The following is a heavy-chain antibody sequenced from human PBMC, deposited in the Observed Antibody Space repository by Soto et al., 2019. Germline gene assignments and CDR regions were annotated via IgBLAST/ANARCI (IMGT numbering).Heavy chain of an antibody. CDR1: GYTFTGYY. CDR3: ARDRPYGSGSYSLRSFYYYYYGMDV. J-gene: IGHJ6*02. CDR2: INPNSGGT. Sequence: ASVKVSCKASGYTFTGYYMHWVRQAPGQGLEWMGWINPNSGGTNYAQKFQGWATMTRDTSISTAYMELSRLRSDDTAVYYCARDRPYGSGSYSLRSFYYYYYGMDVWGQGTTVTVSS. V-gene: IGHV1-2*04. D-gene: IGHD3-10*01.